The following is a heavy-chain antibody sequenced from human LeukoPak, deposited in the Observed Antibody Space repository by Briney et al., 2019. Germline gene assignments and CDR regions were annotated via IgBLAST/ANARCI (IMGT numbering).Heavy chain of an antibody. D-gene: IGHD3-16*01. CDR2: IHHTGST. Sequence: PSETLSLTCTVSVGSISGSPSYWTWIRQPTGKGLEWIGSIHHTGSTYYIPSLKSRLTISVDTSKNQFFLGLSSVTAADAAVYFCARRGFGYSLDVWGQGTTVTVSS. CDR3: ARRGFGYSLDV. CDR1: VGSISGSPSY. V-gene: IGHV4-39*01. J-gene: IGHJ6*02.